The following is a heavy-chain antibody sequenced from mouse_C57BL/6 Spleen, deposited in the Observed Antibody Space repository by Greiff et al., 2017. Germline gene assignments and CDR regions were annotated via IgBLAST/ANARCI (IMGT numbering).Heavy chain of an antibody. CDR1: GYAFSSYW. J-gene: IGHJ2*01. V-gene: IGHV1-80*01. CDR3: ASRLWSPFDY. Sequence: VQLQQSGAELVKPGASVKISCKASGYAFSSYWMTWVKQRPGKGLEWIGQIYPGDGDTNYNGKFKGKATLTADKSSSTAYMQLSSLTSEDSAVYFCASRLWSPFDYWGQGTTLTVSS. D-gene: IGHD1-1*02. CDR2: IYPGDGDT.